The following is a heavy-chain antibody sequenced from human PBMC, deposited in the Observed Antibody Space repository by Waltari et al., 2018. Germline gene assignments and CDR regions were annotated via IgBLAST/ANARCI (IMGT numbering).Heavy chain of an antibody. J-gene: IGHJ6*02. CDR2: INTDGVTK. CDR1: GSIFRAYV. Sequence: EVQLMESGGRSVQIGGSLTLSCAASGSIFRAYVRPWVRQAPGQGLLGLSHINTDGVTKSHADSVRGRFTISRDNAKQTLYLQMNSLRADDTAVYYCARLSRHLDHTLDLWGQGTTVTVSS. CDR3: ARLSRHLDHTLDL. V-gene: IGHV3-74*01.